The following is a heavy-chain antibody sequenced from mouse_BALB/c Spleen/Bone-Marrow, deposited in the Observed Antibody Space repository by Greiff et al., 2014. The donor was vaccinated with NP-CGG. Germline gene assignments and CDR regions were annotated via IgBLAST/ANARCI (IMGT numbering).Heavy chain of an antibody. V-gene: IGHV5-4*02. CDR1: GFIFSDYY. J-gene: IGHJ4*01. CDR3: ARSGEKYGAMDY. D-gene: IGHD1-1*02. CDR2: ISDGGSYT. Sequence: EVKVEESGGGLVKPGGSLKLSCTASGFIFSDYYMYWVRQTPEKRLEWVAAISDGGSYTYYPDSVKGRFTISRDNAKNNLYLQMSSLKSEDTAMYYCARSGEKYGAMDYWGLGTSVTVSS.